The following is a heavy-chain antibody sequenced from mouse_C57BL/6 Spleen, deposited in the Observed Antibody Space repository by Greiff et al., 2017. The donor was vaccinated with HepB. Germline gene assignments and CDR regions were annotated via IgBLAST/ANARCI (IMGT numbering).Heavy chain of an antibody. D-gene: IGHD2-4*01. V-gene: IGHV1-64*01. Sequence: QVQLKQPGAELVKPGASVKLSCKASGYTFTSYWMHWVKQRPGQGLEWIGMIHPNSGSTNYNEKFKSKATLTVDKSSSTAYMQLSSLTSEDSAVYYCAREDYDRAWFAYWGQGTLVTVSA. CDR3: AREDYDRAWFAY. CDR2: IHPNSGST. J-gene: IGHJ3*01. CDR1: GYTFTSYW.